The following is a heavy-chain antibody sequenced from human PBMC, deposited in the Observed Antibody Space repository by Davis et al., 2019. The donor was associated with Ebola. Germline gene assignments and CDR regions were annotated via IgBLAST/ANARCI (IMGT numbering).Heavy chain of an antibody. Sequence: PGGSLRLSCAASGFTFSNYWMHWVRQTPGKGLVWVSRISADGRSTIYADSVKGRFTISRDNAENTLYLQMNSLGAGDTAMYYCARDIKYCVTNSCLSHLYWGQGILVTVSS. CDR1: GFTFSNYW. J-gene: IGHJ4*02. CDR2: ISADGRST. CDR3: ARDIKYCVTNSCLSHLY. D-gene: IGHD2-21*01. V-gene: IGHV3-74*01.